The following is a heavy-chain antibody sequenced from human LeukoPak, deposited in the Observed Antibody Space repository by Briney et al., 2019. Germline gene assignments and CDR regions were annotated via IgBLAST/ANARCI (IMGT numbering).Heavy chain of an antibody. D-gene: IGHD3-10*01. Sequence: GGSLRLSCAASGFAVKSSYMSWVRQAPGKGLEWVSVLYAGGESYYADSVLGRSTISRDNSNNTVFLEMNSLTADDTAVYFCARDSAGNQYSSGNFDLWGQGTLVTVSS. CDR2: LYAGGES. CDR1: GFAVKSSY. CDR3: ARDSAGNQYSSGNFDL. V-gene: IGHV3-53*01. J-gene: IGHJ4*02.